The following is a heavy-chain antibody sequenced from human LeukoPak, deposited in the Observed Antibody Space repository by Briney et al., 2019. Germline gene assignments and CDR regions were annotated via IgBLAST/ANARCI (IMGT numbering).Heavy chain of an antibody. J-gene: IGHJ6*02. Sequence: GGSLRLSCAASGFSFSTYWMHWVRQAPGKGLVWVSRSNRDGSSTAYADSVRGRFTISRDNAKNTLYLQMSSLRAEDTAVYYCARVFYYGSGFYYSGMDVWGQGTTVTVSS. CDR1: GFSFSTYW. V-gene: IGHV3-74*01. D-gene: IGHD3-10*01. CDR2: SNRDGSST. CDR3: ARVFYYGSGFYYSGMDV.